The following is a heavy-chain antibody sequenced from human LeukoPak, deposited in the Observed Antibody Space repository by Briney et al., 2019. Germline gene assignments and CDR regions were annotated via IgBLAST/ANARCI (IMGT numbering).Heavy chain of an antibody. CDR1: GDSFSSSSDI. D-gene: IGHD2-2*01. Sequence: SETLSLTCTVSGDSFSSSSDIWGWIRQSPGKGLEWIGSIYYSGNTYYNPSLKSRVTTSVDRSNNQLSLRLTSVTAADTAVYYCARGYCSSTSCYGWFDPWGEGSLVSASS. V-gene: IGHV4-39*01. CDR2: IYYSGNT. CDR3: ARGYCSSTSCYGWFDP. J-gene: IGHJ5*02.